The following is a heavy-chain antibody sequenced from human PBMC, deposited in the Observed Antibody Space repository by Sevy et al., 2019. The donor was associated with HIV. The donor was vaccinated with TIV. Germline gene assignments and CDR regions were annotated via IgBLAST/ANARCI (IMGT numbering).Heavy chain of an antibody. Sequence: SETLSLTCAVYGGSFSGYYWGWIRQPPGKGLEWIGEINHSGSTNYNPSLKSRVTISVDTSKNQFSLKLSSVTAADTAVYYCARGITGYYYGSGSYRYYYYMDVWGKGTTVTVSS. CDR1: GGSFSGYY. V-gene: IGHV4-34*01. J-gene: IGHJ6*03. CDR2: INHSGST. CDR3: ARGITGYYYGSGSYRYYYYMDV. D-gene: IGHD3-10*01.